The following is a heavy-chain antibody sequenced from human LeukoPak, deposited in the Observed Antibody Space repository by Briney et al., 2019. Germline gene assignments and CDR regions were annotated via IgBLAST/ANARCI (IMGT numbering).Heavy chain of an antibody. CDR2: ISRNGGST. Sequence: GXXFXXYAMHXVRQAPGKGVEYVSAISRNGGSTYYADSVKGRFTISRDNSKNTLYLQMSSLRAEDTAVYYCRTVRGVTRVFDHWSQGTLVTVSS. CDR1: GXXFXXYA. V-gene: IGHV3-64D*06. D-gene: IGHD3-10*01. CDR3: RTVRGVTRVFDH. J-gene: IGHJ4*02.